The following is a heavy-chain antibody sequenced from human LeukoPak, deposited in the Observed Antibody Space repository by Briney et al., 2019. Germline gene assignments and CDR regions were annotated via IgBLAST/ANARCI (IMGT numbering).Heavy chain of an antibody. CDR1: GFTFSSYW. CDR3: ARASTTVPNLLDY. Sequence: GGSLRLSCAASGFTFSSYWMHWVRQTPGKGLVWVSRIKGDGSDTLYADSVRGRFTISRDNSKNTLYLQTSSLGVDDTAVYYCARASTTVPNLLDYWGQGALVSVSS. J-gene: IGHJ4*02. D-gene: IGHD4-17*01. V-gene: IGHV3-74*01. CDR2: IKGDGSDT.